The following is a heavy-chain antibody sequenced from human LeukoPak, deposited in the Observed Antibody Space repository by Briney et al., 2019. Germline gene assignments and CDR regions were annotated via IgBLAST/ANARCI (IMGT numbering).Heavy chain of an antibody. CDR1: GGSISSSSYY. CDR3: ARALGIWFGESFDY. Sequence: SETLSLTCTVSGGSISSSSYYWGWIHQPPGKGLEWIGSIYYSGSTNYNPSLKSRVTISVDTSKNQFSLKLSSVTAADTAVYYCARALGIWFGESFDYWGQGTLVTVSS. D-gene: IGHD3-10*01. V-gene: IGHV4-39*01. J-gene: IGHJ4*02. CDR2: IYYSGST.